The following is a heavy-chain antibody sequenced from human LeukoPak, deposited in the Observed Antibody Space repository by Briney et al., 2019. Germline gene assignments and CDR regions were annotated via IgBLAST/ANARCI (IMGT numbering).Heavy chain of an antibody. D-gene: IGHD2-8*01. CDR3: ARGLPGCTNGVCYTISYIDV. Sequence: SEKVSCKAAGCAFSIYAISWVRQAPGQGLEWMGGIIPSFGAANYAQKFQGRVTIITDEYTSTAHIELSSLRSAETAVYYCARGLPGCTNGVCYTISYIDVWPEGPTVTVSS. CDR2: IIPSFGAA. V-gene: IGHV1-69*05. CDR1: GCAFSIYA. J-gene: IGHJ6*03.